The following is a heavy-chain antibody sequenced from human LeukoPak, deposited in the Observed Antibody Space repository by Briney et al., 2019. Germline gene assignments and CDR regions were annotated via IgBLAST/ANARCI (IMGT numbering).Heavy chain of an antibody. D-gene: IGHD2-2*01. CDR1: GYTFTSYG. J-gene: IGHJ5*02. CDR2: ISAYNGNT. Sequence: ASVKVSCKASGYTFTSYGISWVRQAPGQGLEWMGWISAYNGNTNYAQKLQGRVTMTTDTSTSTAYMELRSLRSDDTAVYYCARDDGSQLLPENWFDPWGQGTLVTVSS. CDR3: ARDDGSQLLPENWFDP. V-gene: IGHV1-18*01.